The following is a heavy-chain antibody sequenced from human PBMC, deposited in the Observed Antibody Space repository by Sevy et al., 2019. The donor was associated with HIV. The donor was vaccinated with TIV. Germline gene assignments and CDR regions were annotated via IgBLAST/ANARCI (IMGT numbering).Heavy chain of an antibody. CDR1: GFTFSSYS. V-gene: IGHV3-30*03. D-gene: IGHD1-1*01. Sequence: GGSLRLSCAASGFTFSSYSMIWVRQSPGKGLEWVATISFDATNKHYPDSVKGRFTISRDNFQNSLFLQMDSLRPEDTAVYYCALERLSSDVAEYFQNWGQGTLVTVSS. CDR2: ISFDATNK. J-gene: IGHJ1*01. CDR3: ALERLSSDVAEYFQN.